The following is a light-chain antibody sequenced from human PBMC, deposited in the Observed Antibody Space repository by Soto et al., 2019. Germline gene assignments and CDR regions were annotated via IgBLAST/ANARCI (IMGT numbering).Light chain of an antibody. Sequence: QSVLTQPPSVSGAPGQRVNISCTGSSSNIGAGYDVHWYQQLPGTAPKLLIYGNSNRPSGVPDRFSGSKSGTSASLAITGLRAEDEADYYCQSYDSSLSGWVFGGGTKVTVL. CDR1: SSNIGAGYD. J-gene: IGLJ3*02. V-gene: IGLV1-40*01. CDR3: QSYDSSLSGWV. CDR2: GNS.